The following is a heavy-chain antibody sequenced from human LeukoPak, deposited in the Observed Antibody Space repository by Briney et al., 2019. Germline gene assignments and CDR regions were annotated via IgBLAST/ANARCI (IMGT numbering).Heavy chain of an antibody. CDR2: IYHSGST. V-gene: IGHV4-4*02. D-gene: IGHD6-13*01. Sequence: SETLSLTCAVSGGSISSSNWWSWVRQPPGKGLEWIGEIYHSGSTNYNPSLKSRVTISVDTSKNQFSLKLSSVTAADTAVYYCARASSSSWFDYWGQGTLVTVSS. CDR1: GGSISSSNW. CDR3: ARASSSSWFDY. J-gene: IGHJ4*02.